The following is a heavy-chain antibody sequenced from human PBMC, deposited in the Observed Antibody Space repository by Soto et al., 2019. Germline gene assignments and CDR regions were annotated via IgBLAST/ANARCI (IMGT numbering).Heavy chain of an antibody. CDR3: ARGHIVGWGSYRYRYVDY. V-gene: IGHV3-30-3*01. J-gene: IGHJ4*02. CDR1: GFTFSSYA. D-gene: IGHD3-16*02. Sequence: GGSLRLSCAASGFTFSSYAMHWVRQAPGKGLEWVAVISYDGSNKYYADSVKGRFTISRDNSKNTLYLQMNSLRAEDTAVYYCARGHIVGWGSYRYRYVDYWGQGTLVTVSS. CDR2: ISYDGSNK.